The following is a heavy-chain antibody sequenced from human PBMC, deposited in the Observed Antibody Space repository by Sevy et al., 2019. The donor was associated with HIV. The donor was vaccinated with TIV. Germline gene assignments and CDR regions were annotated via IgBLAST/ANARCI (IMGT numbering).Heavy chain of an antibody. J-gene: IGHJ4*02. CDR2: ISSSSSYI. CDR3: VRDGGCSSSSCLLYFDY. V-gene: IGHV3-21*01. D-gene: IGHD2-15*01. CDR1: GFTFSSYS. Sequence: GGSLRLSCAASGFTFSSYSMNWVRQAPGKGLEWVSSISSSSSYIYYADSVKGRFTISRDNAKNSLYLQMNSLRADDTAVYYCVRDGGCSSSSCLLYFDYWGQGILVTVSS.